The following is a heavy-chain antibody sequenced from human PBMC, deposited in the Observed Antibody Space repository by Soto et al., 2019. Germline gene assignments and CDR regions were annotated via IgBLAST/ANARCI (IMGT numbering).Heavy chain of an antibody. J-gene: IGHJ6*02. D-gene: IGHD4-4*01. Sequence: SETLSLTCTVSGGSISSGDYYWSWIRQPPGKGLEWIGYIYYSGSTYYNPSLKSRVTISVDTSKNQFSLKLSSVTAADTAVYYCARDRRTVTLGYSYYYYGMDVWGQGTTVTVSS. CDR3: ARDRRTVTLGYSYYYYGMDV. CDR1: GGSISSGDYY. CDR2: IYYSGST. V-gene: IGHV4-30-4*01.